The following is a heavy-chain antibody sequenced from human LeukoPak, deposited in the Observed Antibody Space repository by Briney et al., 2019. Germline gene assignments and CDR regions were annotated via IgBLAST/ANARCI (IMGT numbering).Heavy chain of an antibody. Sequence: PGGSLRLSCVASGFSFTSSWMTWVRQAPGKGLEWVANINQDGSKEYYMDSVRARFTISRDNAKNSLSLQMNSLRVEDTAVYYCVRDGGVTGYDLLDYWGQGTLVTVSS. V-gene: IGHV3-7*01. J-gene: IGHJ4*02. CDR2: INQDGSKE. CDR3: VRDGGVTGYDLLDY. CDR1: GFSFTSSW. D-gene: IGHD5-12*01.